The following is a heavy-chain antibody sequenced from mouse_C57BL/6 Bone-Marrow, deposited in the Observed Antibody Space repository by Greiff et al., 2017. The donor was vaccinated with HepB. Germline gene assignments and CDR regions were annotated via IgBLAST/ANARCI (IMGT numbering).Heavy chain of an antibody. Sequence: QVQLQQSGPELVKPGASVKISCKASGYAFSSSWMNWVKQRPGKGLEWIGRIYPGDGDTNYNGKFKGKATLTADKSSSTAYMQLSSLTSEDSAVYFCVIYYDYEEFAYWGQGTLVTVSA. CDR1: GYAFSSSW. CDR2: IYPGDGDT. CDR3: VIYYDYEEFAY. V-gene: IGHV1-82*01. J-gene: IGHJ3*01. D-gene: IGHD2-4*01.